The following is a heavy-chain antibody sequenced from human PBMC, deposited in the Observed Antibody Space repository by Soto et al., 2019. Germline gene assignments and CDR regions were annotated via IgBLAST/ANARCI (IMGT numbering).Heavy chain of an antibody. D-gene: IGHD2-2*01. CDR2: IIPIFGTA. CDR3: ARVVPAADRYYYYYGMDV. V-gene: IGHV1-69*13. J-gene: IGHJ6*02. Sequence: GASVKVSCKASGGTFSSYAISWVRQAPGQGLEWMGGIIPIFGTANYAQKFQGRVTITADESTSTAYMELSSLRSEDTAVYYCARVVPAADRYYYYYGMDVWGQGTTVTVSS. CDR1: GGTFSSYA.